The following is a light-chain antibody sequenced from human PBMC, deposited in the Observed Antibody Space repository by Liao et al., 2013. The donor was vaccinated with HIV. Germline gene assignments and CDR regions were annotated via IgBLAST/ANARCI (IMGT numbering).Light chain of an antibody. Sequence: YDLTQPPSVSVSPGQTGSITCSGYKLGEKYVSWYQQKPGQSPVLVIYEDEKRPSGIPERFSGSSSGTTVTLTISGVQAEDEADYYCQSADSTGTYPVFGGGTKLTVL. J-gene: IGLJ3*02. CDR3: QSADSTGTYPV. V-gene: IGLV3-25*03. CDR2: EDE. CDR1: KLGEKY.